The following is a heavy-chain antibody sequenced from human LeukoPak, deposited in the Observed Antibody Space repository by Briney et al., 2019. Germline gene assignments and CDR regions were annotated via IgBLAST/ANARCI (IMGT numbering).Heavy chain of an antibody. Sequence: SETLSLTCTVSGGSISSRDYNWNWIRQSPGKGLEWIGYISYSGSAYYSPSLRGRLTMLVDPSKNQFSLKVRSVTATDTAVYYCAREGFGTMVRGSIVRYYYYGVDVWGHGTTVTVSS. V-gene: IGHV4-30-4*01. J-gene: IGHJ6*02. CDR3: AREGFGTMVRGSIVRYYYYGVDV. CDR2: ISYSGSA. D-gene: IGHD3-10*01. CDR1: GGSISSRDYN.